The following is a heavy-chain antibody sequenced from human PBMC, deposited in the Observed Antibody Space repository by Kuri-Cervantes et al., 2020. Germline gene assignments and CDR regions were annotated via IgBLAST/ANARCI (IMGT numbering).Heavy chain of an antibody. CDR1: GFTFSSYS. J-gene: IGHJ3*02. CDR3: ARDHEGWAFDI. CDR2: ISSSSSTI. V-gene: IGHV3-48*01. Sequence: LSLTCAASGFTFSSYSMNWVRQAPGKGLEWVSYISSSSSTIYYADSVKGRFTISGDNAKNSLYLQMNSLRAEDTAVYYCARDHEGWAFDIWGQGTMVTVSS.